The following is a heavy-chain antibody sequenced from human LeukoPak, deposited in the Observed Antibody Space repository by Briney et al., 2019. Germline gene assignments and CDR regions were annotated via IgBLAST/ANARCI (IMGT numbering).Heavy chain of an antibody. D-gene: IGHD6-13*01. J-gene: IGHJ5*02. Sequence: ASVKVSCKASGGTFSSYGISWVRQAPGQGLEWMGWISAYNGNTNYAQKLQGRVTMTTDTSTSTAYMELRSLRSDDTAVYYCARESGWSRQQLVRGPWGQGTLVTVSS. CDR3: ARESGWSRQQLVRGP. CDR1: GGTFSSYG. V-gene: IGHV1-18*01. CDR2: ISAYNGNT.